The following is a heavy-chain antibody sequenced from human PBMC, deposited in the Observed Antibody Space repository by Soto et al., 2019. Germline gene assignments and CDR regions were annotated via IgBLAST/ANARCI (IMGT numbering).Heavy chain of an antibody. J-gene: IGHJ3*02. CDR1: GFPFSSYG. V-gene: IGHV3-30*03. CDR3: AREGECTSDNCYSHACDI. D-gene: IGHD2-15*01. CDR2: ISYDGSNK. Sequence: GGSLSLSSAASGFPFSSYGMHWVRQAPGKGLEWVAVISYDGSNKYYADSVKGRFTISRDNSKNTLYLQMNSLRAEDMAVYYCAREGECTSDNCYSHACDIWGQGTMVTVSS.